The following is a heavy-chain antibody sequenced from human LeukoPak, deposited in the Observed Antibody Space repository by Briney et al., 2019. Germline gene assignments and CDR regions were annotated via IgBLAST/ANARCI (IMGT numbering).Heavy chain of an antibody. Sequence: LSGGSLRLSCAASGFTFSSYGMHWVRQAPGKGLEWVSFIQYDGISKYYPDSVKGRFSISRDNSKSTLYLQMNSLRAEDTAVYYCVKNYYGSGTQSLSLLFDYWGQGTLVTVSS. CDR3: VKNYYGSGTQSLSLLFDY. J-gene: IGHJ4*02. D-gene: IGHD3-10*01. V-gene: IGHV3-30*02. CDR1: GFTFSSYG. CDR2: IQYDGISK.